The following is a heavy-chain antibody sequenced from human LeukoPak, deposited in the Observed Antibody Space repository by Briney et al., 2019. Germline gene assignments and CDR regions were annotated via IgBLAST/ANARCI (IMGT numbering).Heavy chain of an antibody. CDR3: ARFGTSAGAQVKNKHWYFDL. CDR1: GGSISSGSYY. CDR2: IYISGTT. Sequence: PSETLSLTCTVSGGSISSGSYYWSWIRQPAGKGLEWIGRIYISGTTNYNPSLKSRVTISADTSKNQFSLNLTSVTAADTAVYYCARFGTSAGAQVKNKHWYFDLWGRGTLVTVSS. V-gene: IGHV4-61*02. D-gene: IGHD3-16*01. J-gene: IGHJ2*01.